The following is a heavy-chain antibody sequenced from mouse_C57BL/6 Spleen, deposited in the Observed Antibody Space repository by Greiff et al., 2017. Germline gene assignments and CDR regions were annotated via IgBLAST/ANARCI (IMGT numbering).Heavy chain of an antibody. CDR1: GFNIKDDY. CDR3: TTLTGTRWCAY. J-gene: IGHJ3*01. CDR2: IDPENGDT. D-gene: IGHD4-1*01. Sequence: VQLQQSGAELVRPGASVKLSCTASGFNIKDDYMHWVKQRPEQGLEWIGWIDPENGDTEYASKFQGKATITADTSSNTAYLQLSSLTSEDTAVYYWTTLTGTRWCAYWGQGTLVTVSA. V-gene: IGHV14-4*01.